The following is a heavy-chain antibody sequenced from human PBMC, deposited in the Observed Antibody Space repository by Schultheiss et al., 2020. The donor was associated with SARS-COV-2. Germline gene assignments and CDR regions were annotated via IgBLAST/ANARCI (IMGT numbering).Heavy chain of an antibody. CDR2: INSDGSST. J-gene: IGHJ4*02. D-gene: IGHD6-19*01. CDR3: ARDEQWTDY. V-gene: IGHV3-74*01. Sequence: GGSLRLSCATSGFSFSTYSMYWVRQAPGKGLVWVSRINSDGSSTSYADSVKGRFTISRDNAKNSLYLQMNSLRAEDTAVYYCARDEQWTDYWGQGTLVTVSS. CDR1: GFSFSTYS.